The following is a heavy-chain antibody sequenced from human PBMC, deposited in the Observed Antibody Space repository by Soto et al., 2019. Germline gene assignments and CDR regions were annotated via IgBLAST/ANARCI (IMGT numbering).Heavy chain of an antibody. D-gene: IGHD3-22*01. CDR1: GFTFSSYS. CDR2: ISSSSSTI. Sequence: GGSLRLSCAASGFTFSSYSMNWVRQAPGKGLEWVSYISSSSSTIYYADSVKGRFTISRDNAKNSLYLQMNSLRDEDTAVYYCARDPAYYYDSSGPYGMDVWGQGTTVTVSS. V-gene: IGHV3-48*02. CDR3: ARDPAYYYDSSGPYGMDV. J-gene: IGHJ6*02.